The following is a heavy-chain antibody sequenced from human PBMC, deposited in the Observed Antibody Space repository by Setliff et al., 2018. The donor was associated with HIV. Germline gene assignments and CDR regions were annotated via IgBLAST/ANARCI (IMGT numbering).Heavy chain of an antibody. CDR2: IKPSEST. J-gene: IGHJ4*02. Sequence: SETLSLTCAVYGETFNNFYWSWIRQAPGKGLEWIGEIKPSESTNNNPSLKSRVTMSVDTSKKQFSLKLTSVTAADTAVYYCARGGGINWSSYSFDYWGPGTLVTVSS. V-gene: IGHV4-34*01. D-gene: IGHD3-3*01. CDR3: ARGGGINWSSYSFDY. CDR1: GETFNNFY.